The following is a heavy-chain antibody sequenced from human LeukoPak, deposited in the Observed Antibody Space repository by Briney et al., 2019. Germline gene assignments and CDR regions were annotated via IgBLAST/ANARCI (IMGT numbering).Heavy chain of an antibody. V-gene: IGHV1-46*01. CDR2: IYPRDGST. CDR1: GYTFTNNY. J-gene: IGHJ4*02. CDR3: ARDQEGFDY. Sequence: ASVKVSCKASGYTFTNNYLHWVRQAPGQGLEWMGMIYPRDGSTSYAQNFQARVTVTRDTSTTTVHMELRGLRSEDTAVYYCARDQEGFDYWGQGTVVTVSS.